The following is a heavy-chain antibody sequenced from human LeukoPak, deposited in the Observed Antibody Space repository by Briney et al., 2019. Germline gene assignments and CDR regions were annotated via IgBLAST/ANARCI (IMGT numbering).Heavy chain of an antibody. Sequence: TSSETLSLTCADYGGSFSGYYWSWIRQPPGKGLEWIGEINHSGSTNYNPSLKSRVTISVDTSKNQFSLKLSSVTAADTAVYYCARGTNFAFYDFWSGTRTFDYWGQGTLVTVSS. J-gene: IGHJ4*02. CDR1: GGSFSGYY. D-gene: IGHD3-3*01. CDR3: ARGTNFAFYDFWSGTRTFDY. V-gene: IGHV4-34*01. CDR2: INHSGST.